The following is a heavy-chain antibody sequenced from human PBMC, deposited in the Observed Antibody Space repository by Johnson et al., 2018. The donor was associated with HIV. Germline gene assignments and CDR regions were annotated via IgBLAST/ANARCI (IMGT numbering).Heavy chain of an antibody. CDR1: GFTFSSYW. D-gene: IGHD3-22*01. Sequence: QVQLVESGGGLVQPGGYLRLSCAASGFTFSSYWMSWVRQAPGKGLEWVAVISYDGSNKYYADSVKGRFTISRDNYKNTVYLQMNSLRVEDTSVYYCARRSDYFSHDAFDIWGQGTMVTVSS. V-gene: IGHV3-30*03. CDR2: ISYDGSNK. J-gene: IGHJ3*02. CDR3: ARRSDYFSHDAFDI.